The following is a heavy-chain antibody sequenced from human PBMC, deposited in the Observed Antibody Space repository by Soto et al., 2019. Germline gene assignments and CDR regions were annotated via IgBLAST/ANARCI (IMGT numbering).Heavy chain of an antibody. CDR2: TSYDGSNK. J-gene: IGHJ4*02. D-gene: IGHD4-17*01. Sequence: QVQLVESGGGVVQPGTSLRLSCVGSGFTFRSYVIHWVRQAPGKGLEWVALTSYDGSNKYYDDSVKGRFTISRDNSRNTVDWHRDSLRLDDTAFYYCARWGTTVGLDVWGQGTLVSVSS. V-gene: IGHV3-30*19. CDR3: ARWGTTVGLDV. CDR1: GFTFRSYV.